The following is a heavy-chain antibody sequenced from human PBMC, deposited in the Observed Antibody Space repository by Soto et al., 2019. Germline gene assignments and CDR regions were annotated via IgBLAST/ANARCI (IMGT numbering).Heavy chain of an antibody. J-gene: IGHJ4*02. V-gene: IGHV3-7*03. CDR1: AFTLSTFW. Sequence: GGSLRLSCATSAFTLSTFWMSWVRQAPGKGLEWVANIKPDGSEKYYVDSLKGRFTISRDNAKNSLYLQMNSLKAEDTAVYYCGNGRYSTGWYPDYFDLWGQGTLVTVSS. D-gene: IGHD6-19*01. CDR3: GNGRYSTGWYPDYFDL. CDR2: IKPDGSEK.